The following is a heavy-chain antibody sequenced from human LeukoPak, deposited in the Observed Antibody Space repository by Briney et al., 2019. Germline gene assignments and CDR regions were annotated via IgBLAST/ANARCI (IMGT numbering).Heavy chain of an antibody. CDR3: AKLYSSSWGPRYNWFDP. D-gene: IGHD6-13*01. Sequence: AGGSLRLSCAASGFTFSSYAMSWVRQAPGKGLEWVSAISGSGGSTYYADSVKGRFTISGDNSKNTLYLQMNSLRAEDTAVYYCAKLYSSSWGPRYNWFDPWGQGTLVTVSS. V-gene: IGHV3-23*01. CDR2: ISGSGGST. J-gene: IGHJ5*02. CDR1: GFTFSSYA.